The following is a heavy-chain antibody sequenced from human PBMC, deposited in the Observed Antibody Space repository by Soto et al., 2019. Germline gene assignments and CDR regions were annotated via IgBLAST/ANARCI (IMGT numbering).Heavy chain of an antibody. Sequence: GASVKVSCKVSGYTLTELSMHWVRQAPGKGLEWMGGFDPEDGETIYAQKFQGRVTMTLDTSTDTAHMDLGDLTSADTAVYYCARGRIVASIHDAFEMWGQGTKVTVSS. CDR2: FDPEDGET. J-gene: IGHJ3*02. D-gene: IGHD5-12*01. CDR1: GYTLTELS. V-gene: IGHV1-24*01. CDR3: ARGRIVASIHDAFEM.